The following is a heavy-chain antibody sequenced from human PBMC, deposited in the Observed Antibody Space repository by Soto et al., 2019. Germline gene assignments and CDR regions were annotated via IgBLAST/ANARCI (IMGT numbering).Heavy chain of an antibody. Sequence: SVKVSCKASGGTFSSYAISWVRQAPGQGLEWMGGIIPIFGTANYAQKFQGRVTITADESTSTAYMELSSLRSEDTAVYYCARRSIVVVPAADIPTPHRATWFENYYYYYGMDVWGQGTTVTVSS. CDR3: ARRSIVVVPAADIPTPHRATWFENYYYYYGMDV. V-gene: IGHV1-69*13. CDR2: IIPIFGTA. D-gene: IGHD2-2*01. CDR1: GGTFSSYA. J-gene: IGHJ6*02.